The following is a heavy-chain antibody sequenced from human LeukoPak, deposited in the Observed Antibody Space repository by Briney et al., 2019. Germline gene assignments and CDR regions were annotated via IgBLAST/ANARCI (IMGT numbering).Heavy chain of an antibody. J-gene: IGHJ4*02. CDR1: GFTVTSNF. V-gene: IGHV3-66*02. Sequence: PGGSLRLSCAVSGFTVTSNFMSWVRQAPGKGLEWVSVIYDSGDTYYADSVKGRFTVSRDTSKNTLYLQLNNLGAEDTAVYYCAGRRSNTWNFSFVYWGQGTLVTVSS. CDR2: IYDSGDT. CDR3: AGRRSNTWNFSFVY. D-gene: IGHD1-7*01.